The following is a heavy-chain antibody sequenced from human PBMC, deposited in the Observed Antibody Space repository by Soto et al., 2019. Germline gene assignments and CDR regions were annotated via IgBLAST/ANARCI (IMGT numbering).Heavy chain of an antibody. CDR3: ARSYSGSFKDAFDI. CDR2: ISAYNGNT. V-gene: IGHV1-18*01. Sequence: ASVKVSCKASGYTFTSYGISWVRQTPGQGLEWMGWISAYNGNTNYAQKLQGRVTMTTDTSTSTAYMELRSLRSDDTAVYYCARSYSGSFKDAFDIWGQGTMVTVSS. CDR1: GYTFTSYG. J-gene: IGHJ3*02. D-gene: IGHD1-26*01.